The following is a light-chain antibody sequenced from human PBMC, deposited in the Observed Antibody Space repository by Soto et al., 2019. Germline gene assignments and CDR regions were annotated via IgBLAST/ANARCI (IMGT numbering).Light chain of an antibody. J-gene: IGKJ4*01. CDR1: QGITSF. CDR3: QQLNGYPLT. Sequence: DIQLTQSPSFLSASVGDRVSITCRASQGITSFLAWYQQIPGKAPKLLIYTASTLQSGVPPRFSGSGSGTEFTLTIGSLQPEDFGTYYCQQLNGYPLTFGGGTRVAIK. V-gene: IGKV1-9*01. CDR2: TAS.